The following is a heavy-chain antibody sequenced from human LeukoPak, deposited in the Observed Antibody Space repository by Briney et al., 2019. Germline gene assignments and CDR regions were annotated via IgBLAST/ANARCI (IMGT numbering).Heavy chain of an antibody. J-gene: IGHJ4*02. V-gene: IGHV4-61*01. CDR3: TRDLPRGFGEL. Sequence: SETLSLTCTVSGDSVRSDSHYWSWIRQPPGKGLELIGYIYYSGSTNCNPSLKSRVTISIDTSKNQFSLKLSSVTAADTAVYYCTRDLPRGFGELWSQGTLVTVSS. CDR2: IYYSGST. D-gene: IGHD3-10*01. CDR1: GDSVRSDSHY.